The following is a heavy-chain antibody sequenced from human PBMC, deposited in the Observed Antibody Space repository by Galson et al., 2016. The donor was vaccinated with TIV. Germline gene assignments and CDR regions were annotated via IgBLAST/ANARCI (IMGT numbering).Heavy chain of an antibody. CDR2: ISDGGNT. J-gene: IGHJ6*02. D-gene: IGHD2-15*01. V-gene: IGHV3-66*02. Sequence: SLRLSCAASGLSVSINYMTWVRQAPGKGLEWVSLISDGGNTYYPDSVKGRFTISRDNSKNTLYLQMNSLRVEDTAVYYCARDRVVDATYYYYYYDMDVWGQGTAVTVSS. CDR1: GLSVSINY. CDR3: ARDRVVDATYYYYYYDMDV.